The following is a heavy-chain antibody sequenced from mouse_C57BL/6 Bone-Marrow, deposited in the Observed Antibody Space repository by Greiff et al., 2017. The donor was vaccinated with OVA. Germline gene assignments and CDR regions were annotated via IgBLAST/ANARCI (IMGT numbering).Heavy chain of an antibody. Sequence: QVQLQQSGAELVRPGASVTLSCKASGYTFTDYEMHWVKQTPVHGLEWIGAIDPETGGTAYNQKFKGKAILTADKSSSTAYMELRSLTSEDSAVYYCTRGDSNYYAMEYWGRGTSVTVSS. V-gene: IGHV1-15*01. CDR3: TRGDSNYYAMEY. J-gene: IGHJ4*01. CDR2: IDPETGGT. CDR1: GYTFTDYE. D-gene: IGHD2-5*01.